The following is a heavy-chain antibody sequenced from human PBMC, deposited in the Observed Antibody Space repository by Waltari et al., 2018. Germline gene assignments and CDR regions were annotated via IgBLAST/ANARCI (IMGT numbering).Heavy chain of an antibody. Sequence: QVQLQESGPGLVKPSETLSLTCAVSGYSLSSGHYWGWLRTPPGKGLEWIGSIYHSGSTYYTPSLKSRVTISVDTSKNQFSLKLSSVTAADTAVYYCARVSSGSYRYYFDYWGQGTLVTVSS. V-gene: IGHV4-38-2*01. CDR1: GYSLSSGHY. CDR3: ARVSSGSYRYYFDY. J-gene: IGHJ4*02. CDR2: IYHSGST. D-gene: IGHD1-26*01.